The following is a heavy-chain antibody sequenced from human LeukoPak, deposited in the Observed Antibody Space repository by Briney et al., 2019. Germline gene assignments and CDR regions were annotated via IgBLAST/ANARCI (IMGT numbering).Heavy chain of an antibody. CDR2: ISSSSSYI. D-gene: IGHD5-24*01. J-gene: IGHJ3*02. CDR3: ARDLARWLQVQKPDAFDI. Sequence: PGGSLRLSCAASGFTFSSYSMNWVRQAPGKGLGWVSSISSSSSYIYYADSVKGRFTISRDNAENSLYLQMNSLRAEDTAVYYCARDLARWLQVQKPDAFDIWGQGTMVTVSS. CDR1: GFTFSSYS. V-gene: IGHV3-21*01.